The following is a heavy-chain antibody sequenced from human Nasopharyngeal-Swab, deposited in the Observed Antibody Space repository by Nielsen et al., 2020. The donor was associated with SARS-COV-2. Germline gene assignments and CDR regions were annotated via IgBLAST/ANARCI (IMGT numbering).Heavy chain of an antibody. CDR1: GFTFNDVG. CDR2: IKSKVDGGRT. CDR3: STNKYRSGDDR. Sequence: GGSLRLSCVASGFTFNDVGMHWVRQAPGKGLEWVGLIKSKVDGGRTDYAAPVKDRFIISRDDSKNMLYVQMNSLRTEDTAVYYCSTNKYRSGDDRWGQGTLVTVSS. V-gene: IGHV3-15*01. J-gene: IGHJ5*02. D-gene: IGHD3-3*01.